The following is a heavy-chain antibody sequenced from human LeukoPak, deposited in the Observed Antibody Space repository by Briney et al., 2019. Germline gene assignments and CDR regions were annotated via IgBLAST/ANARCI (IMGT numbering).Heavy chain of an antibody. J-gene: IGHJ4*02. CDR1: GIIFSSYG. Sequence: GRSLRLSCAASGIIFSSYGLHWVRQAPGKGLEWVAIIWYDGSQKYYADSVRGRFTISRDNSNNTLYLQMNSLRAEDTAVYYCARDYFESSGYYQDYWGQGTLVTVSS. V-gene: IGHV3-33*01. CDR2: IWYDGSQK. CDR3: ARDYFESSGYYQDY. D-gene: IGHD3-22*01.